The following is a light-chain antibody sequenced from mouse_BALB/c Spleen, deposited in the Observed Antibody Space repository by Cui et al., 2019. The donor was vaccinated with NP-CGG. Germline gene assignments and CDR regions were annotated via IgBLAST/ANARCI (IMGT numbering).Light chain of an antibody. J-gene: IGLJ1*01. CDR2: GTK. Sequence: AVLPQSSAPTTSPGETVTLTCRSSTGAVTTSNYANWVQEKPDHLFTGLIGGTKNRAPGVPARFSGSLIGDKAALTITGAQTEDDAMYFCALWYSTHCVFGGGTKLTVL. CDR1: TGAVTTSNY. V-gene: IGLV1*01. CDR3: ALWYSTHCV.